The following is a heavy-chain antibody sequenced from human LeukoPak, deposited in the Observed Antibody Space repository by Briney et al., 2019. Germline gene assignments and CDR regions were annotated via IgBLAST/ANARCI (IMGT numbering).Heavy chain of an antibody. D-gene: IGHD5-24*01. J-gene: IGHJ4*02. Sequence: PSETLSLTCTVSGVSISSYYWSWIRQPPGKGLEWIGYIYYSGSTNYNPSLKSRVTISVDTSKNQFSLKLSSVTAAYTAVYYVSRYGRVKRWLQPHGFDYWGQGTLVTVSS. V-gene: IGHV4-59*01. CDR3: SRYGRVKRWLQPHGFDY. CDR2: IYYSGST. CDR1: GVSISSYY.